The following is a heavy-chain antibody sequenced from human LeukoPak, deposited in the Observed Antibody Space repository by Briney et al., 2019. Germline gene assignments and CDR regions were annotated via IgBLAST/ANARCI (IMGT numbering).Heavy chain of an antibody. CDR1: GFTFSSYS. J-gene: IGHJ4*02. CDR3: ARELRAGYCTNGVCHTPFDY. CDR2: ISSSSSYI. V-gene: IGHV3-21*01. D-gene: IGHD2-8*01. Sequence: GGSLRLSCAASGFTFSSYSMNWVRQAPGKGLEWVSPISSSSSYIYYADSVKGRFTISRDNAKNSLYLQMNSLTAEDTAVYYCARELRAGYCTNGVCHTPFDYWGQGTLVTVSS.